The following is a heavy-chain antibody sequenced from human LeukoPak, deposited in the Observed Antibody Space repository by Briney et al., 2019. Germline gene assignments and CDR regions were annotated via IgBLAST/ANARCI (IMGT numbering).Heavy chain of an antibody. CDR3: AKYGGSGWVIDY. J-gene: IGHJ4*02. V-gene: IGHV4-4*09. CDR2: IYTSGST. Sequence: SETLSLTCTVSSGSLGSYYWNWLRQPAGKGLEWIGHIYTSGSTNYNPSLKSRVTISVDTSKNQFSLKLTSVTAADTAVYYCAKYGGSGWVIDYWGQGTLVTVSS. D-gene: IGHD6-19*01. CDR1: SGSLGSYY.